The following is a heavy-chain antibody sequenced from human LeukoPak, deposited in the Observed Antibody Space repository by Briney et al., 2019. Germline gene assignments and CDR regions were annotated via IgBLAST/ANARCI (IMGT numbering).Heavy chain of an antibody. CDR1: GGSFSGYY. J-gene: IGHJ4*02. CDR2: INHSGST. D-gene: IGHD1-26*01. CDR3: ARYSGSYSVYFDY. Sequence: SETLSLTCAVYGGSFSGYYWNWIRQPPGTGLEWIGEINHSGSTNYNPSLKSRVTISVDTSKNQFSLKLSSVTAADAAVYYCARYSGSYSVYFDYWGQGTLVTVSS. V-gene: IGHV4-34*01.